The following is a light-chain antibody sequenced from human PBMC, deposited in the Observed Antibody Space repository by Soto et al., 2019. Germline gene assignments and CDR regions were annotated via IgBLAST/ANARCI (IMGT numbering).Light chain of an antibody. J-gene: IGKJ1*01. Sequence: EIVLTQSPGTLSLSPGERATLSCRASQSVSSSYLAWYQQKPGQAPRLLIYGASSRATGIPDRFSGSGSGIYFTLTISRLEPEDFAVYYCQQYGSSPVTFGQGTKVEIK. CDR2: GAS. V-gene: IGKV3-20*01. CDR1: QSVSSSY. CDR3: QQYGSSPVT.